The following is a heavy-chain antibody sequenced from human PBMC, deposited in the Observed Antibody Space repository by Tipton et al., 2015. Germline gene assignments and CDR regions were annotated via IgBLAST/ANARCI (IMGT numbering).Heavy chain of an antibody. CDR1: GFTFSSNW. CDR2: IKEDGSEK. Sequence: SLRLSCAASGFTFSSNWMSWVRQAPGKGLEWVANIKEDGSEKFYVDSVKGRFTISRDNAKNSLYLQINRLRAEDTAVYYCARGHDNKFSYYAMDVWGQGTTVTVSS. D-gene: IGHD3-16*01. CDR3: ARGHDNKFSYYAMDV. V-gene: IGHV3-7*01. J-gene: IGHJ6*02.